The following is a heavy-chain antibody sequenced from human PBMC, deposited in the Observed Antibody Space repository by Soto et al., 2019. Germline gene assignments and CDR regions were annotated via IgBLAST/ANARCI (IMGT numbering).Heavy chain of an antibody. Sequence: VKVSCKASGYTFTGYAMHWVRQAPGQRLEWMGWINAGNGNTKYSQKFQGRVTITRDTSASTAYMELSSLRSEDTAVYYCARDRIFGVVSVYYYYGMDVWGQGTTVTVSS. D-gene: IGHD3-3*01. V-gene: IGHV1-3*01. CDR3: ARDRIFGVVSVYYYYGMDV. CDR2: INAGNGNT. CDR1: GYTFTGYA. J-gene: IGHJ6*02.